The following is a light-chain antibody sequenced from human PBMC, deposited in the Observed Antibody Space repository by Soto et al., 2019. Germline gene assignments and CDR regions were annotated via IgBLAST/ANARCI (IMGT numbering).Light chain of an antibody. J-gene: IGKJ1*01. V-gene: IGKV1-39*01. CDR1: QSISSY. Sequence: DIQMTQSQSSLSASVGDRVTINCXASQSISSYLNGYQQKPGKAPKLLIYAASSLQSGVPSRVSGSGSGTDFTLTISSLQPEDFATYYCQQSYSTPRTFGQGTKVDIK. CDR3: QQSYSTPRT. CDR2: AAS.